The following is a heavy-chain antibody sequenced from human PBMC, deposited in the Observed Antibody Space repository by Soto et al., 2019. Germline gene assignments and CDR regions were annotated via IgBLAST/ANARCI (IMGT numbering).Heavy chain of an antibody. CDR3: AKGLYYGDYVPYY. D-gene: IGHD3-16*01. Sequence: GGSLRLSCAASGLTFGSHAMSWVRQAPGKGLEWVSAISGGGGETKYADSVKGRFTISRDNSKSTLYLQMNSLRADDTAVYYCAKGLYYGDYVPYYWGQGTLVTVSS. CDR2: ISGGGGET. V-gene: IGHV3-23*01. J-gene: IGHJ4*02. CDR1: GLTFGSHA.